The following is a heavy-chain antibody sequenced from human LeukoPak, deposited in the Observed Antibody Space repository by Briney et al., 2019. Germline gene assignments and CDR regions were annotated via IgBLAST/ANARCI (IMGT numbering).Heavy chain of an antibody. V-gene: IGHV1-69*01. D-gene: IGHD4-17*01. CDR2: IIPIFGTA. Sequence: SVKVSCKASGGTFSGYAISWVRQAPGQGLEWMGGIIPIFGTANYAQKFQGRVTITADESTSTAYMELSSLRSEDTAVYYCARLEITTVTTSDYWGQGTLVTVSS. CDR1: GGTFSGYA. CDR3: ARLEITTVTTSDY. J-gene: IGHJ4*02.